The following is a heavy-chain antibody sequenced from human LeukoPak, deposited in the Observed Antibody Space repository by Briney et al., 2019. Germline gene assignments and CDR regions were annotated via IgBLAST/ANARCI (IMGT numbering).Heavy chain of an antibody. D-gene: IGHD3-9*01. Sequence: GGSLRLACAASGFRFSSYWMSWVRQAPGKGLEWVSAITGSGGGTYYADSVKGRFTISRDNSKNTLYLQMNSLRAEDTAVYYCAKWGDYDVLTGYYDPDYWGQGTLVTVSS. CDR3: AKWGDYDVLTGYYDPDY. CDR2: ITGSGGGT. CDR1: GFRFSSYW. V-gene: IGHV3-23*01. J-gene: IGHJ4*02.